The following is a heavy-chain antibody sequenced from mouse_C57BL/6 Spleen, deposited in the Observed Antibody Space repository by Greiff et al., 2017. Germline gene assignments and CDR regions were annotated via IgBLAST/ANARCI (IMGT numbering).Heavy chain of an antibody. D-gene: IGHD2-10*01. CDR2: ISSGSSTI. V-gene: IGHV5-17*01. CDR1: GFTFSDYG. J-gene: IGHJ2*01. Sequence: EVKVVESGGGLVKPGGSLKLSCAASGFTFSDYGMHWVRQAPEKGLEWVAYISSGSSTIYYADTVKGRFTISRDNAKNTLFLQMTRLRSEDTAMYYCARRALHFYFDYWGQGTTLTVSS. CDR3: ARRALHFYFDY.